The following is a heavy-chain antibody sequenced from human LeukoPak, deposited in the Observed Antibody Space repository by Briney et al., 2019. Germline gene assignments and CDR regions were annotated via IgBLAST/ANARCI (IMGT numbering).Heavy chain of an antibody. Sequence: GGSLRLSCAASGFTFDDYGMNWVRQAPGKGREWVYGINWNGGSTPYADSVKGRFTIFRDNAKNSLFLQMNRLRAEDTALYYCARGYSGYDHGNYFDYWGQGTLVTVSS. D-gene: IGHD5-12*01. CDR2: INWNGGST. V-gene: IGHV3-20*04. CDR1: GFTFDDYG. CDR3: ARGYSGYDHGNYFDY. J-gene: IGHJ4*02.